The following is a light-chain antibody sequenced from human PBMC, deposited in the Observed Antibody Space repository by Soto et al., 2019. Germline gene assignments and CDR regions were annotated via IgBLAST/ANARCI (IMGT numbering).Light chain of an antibody. J-gene: IGLJ1*01. V-gene: IGLV7-43*01. CDR2: STS. CDR1: TGAVTTNHH. Sequence: QAVVTQESSLTVPPGGTVTLTCASSTGAVTTNHHPNWFQQKPGQAPTALIYSTSNKHSWTPARFSGSLLGGKAALTLSSVLPEDEAEHYCLLHYGGARVFGTGTKVTVL. CDR3: LLHYGGARV.